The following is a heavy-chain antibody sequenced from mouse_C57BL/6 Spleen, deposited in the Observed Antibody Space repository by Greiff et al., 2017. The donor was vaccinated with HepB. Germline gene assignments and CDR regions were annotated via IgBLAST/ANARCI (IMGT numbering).Heavy chain of an antibody. Sequence: VQLQQSGPELVKPGASVKISCKASGYAFSSSWMNWVKQRPGKGLEWIGRIYPGDGDTNYNGKFKGKATLTADKSSSTAYMQLSSLTSEDSAVYFCARLDGYYWYFDVLGTGTTVTVSS. D-gene: IGHD2-3*01. J-gene: IGHJ1*03. CDR3: ARLDGYYWYFDV. CDR2: IYPGDGDT. V-gene: IGHV1-82*01. CDR1: GYAFSSSW.